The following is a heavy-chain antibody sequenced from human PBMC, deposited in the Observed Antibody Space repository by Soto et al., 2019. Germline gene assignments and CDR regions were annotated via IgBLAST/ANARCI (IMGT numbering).Heavy chain of an antibody. J-gene: IGHJ2*01. V-gene: IGHV3-33*01. D-gene: IGHD3-22*01. Sequence: VGSLRLSCAASGFTFNNYGMHWVRQAPGKGLEWVEVIWYDGSHESYADSVKGRFTISRDNSKNTLYLQMNSLRAEDTAVYYCARDRYSYDSRAYQGVDWYFDLWGRGTLVTVSS. CDR1: GFTFNNYG. CDR3: ARDRYSYDSRAYQGVDWYFDL. CDR2: IWYDGSHE.